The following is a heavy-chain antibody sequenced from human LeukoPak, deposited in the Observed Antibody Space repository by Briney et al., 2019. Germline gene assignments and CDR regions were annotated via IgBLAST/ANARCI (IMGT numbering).Heavy chain of an antibody. J-gene: IGHJ6*02. V-gene: IGHV3-66*02. CDR3: ARAGDYGSGSYYYYGMDV. Sequence: GGSLRLSCAASGFTVSSNFISWVRQAPGKGLEWVSVLYGGGSTYYADSVKGRFTISRDNSKNTLYLQMNSLRAEDTAVYYCARAGDYGSGSYYYYGMDVWGQGTTVTVSS. CDR2: LYGGGST. D-gene: IGHD3-10*01. CDR1: GFTVSSNF.